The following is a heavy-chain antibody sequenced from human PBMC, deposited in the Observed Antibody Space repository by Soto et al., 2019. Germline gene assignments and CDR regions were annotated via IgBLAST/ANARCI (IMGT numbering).Heavy chain of an antibody. V-gene: IGHV4-59*01. J-gene: IGHJ4*02. CDR1: GGSFSGYY. CDR3: ARGHGSLGLKFDY. CDR2: IYDSGST. D-gene: IGHD3-10*01. Sequence: PSETLSLTCAVYGGSFSGYYWSWIRQPPGKGLEWIGYIYDSGSTNYNPSLKSRVTMSIDTSKNQFSLKVTSVTAADTAVYYCARGHGSLGLKFDYWGQGTLVTVSS.